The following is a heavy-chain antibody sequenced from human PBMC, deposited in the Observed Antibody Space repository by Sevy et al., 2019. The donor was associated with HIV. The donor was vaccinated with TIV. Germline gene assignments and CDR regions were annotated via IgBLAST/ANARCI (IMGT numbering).Heavy chain of an antibody. V-gene: IGHV3-23*01. Sequence: GGSLRLSCAASGFTFSTYAMSWVRQAPGKGLEWVSSIRGSGGSTYYTDSVKGRFTVSRDNSKNTLYLQMSSLGAEHTAVYYCGKEGGHVPQPPTPVHNWGHGTQVTVSS. D-gene: IGHD2-2*01. CDR1: GFTFSTYA. CDR2: IRGSGGST. CDR3: GKEGGHVPQPPTPVHN. J-gene: IGHJ4*01.